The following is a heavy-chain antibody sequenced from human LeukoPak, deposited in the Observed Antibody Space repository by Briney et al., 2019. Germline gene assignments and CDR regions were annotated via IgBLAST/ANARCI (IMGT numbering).Heavy chain of an antibody. J-gene: IGHJ5*02. D-gene: IGHD6-13*01. CDR3: ARSSRNWFDP. V-gene: IGHV4-39*01. Sequence: PSETLSLTCTVPGGSISSSSYYWGWIRQPPGKGLEWIGSIYYSGSTYYNPSLKSRVTISVDTSKNQFSLKLSSVTAADTAVYYCARSSRNWFDPWGQGTLVTVSS. CDR1: GGSISSSSYY. CDR2: IYYSGST.